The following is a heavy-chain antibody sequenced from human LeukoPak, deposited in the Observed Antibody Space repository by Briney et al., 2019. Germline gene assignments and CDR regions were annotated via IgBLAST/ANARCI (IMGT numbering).Heavy chain of an antibody. J-gene: IGHJ4*02. D-gene: IGHD3-16*02. V-gene: IGHV4-39*01. CDR1: GGSFSSSISY. CDR3: ARQRYALFDY. CDR2: IYYSGST. Sequence: SETLSLTCTVSGGSFSSSISYWGWIRQPPGKGLEWIGSIYYSGSTYYNPSLTSRVTISVDTSKNQFSLKLSSVTAADTAVYYCARQRYALFDYWGQGTLVTVSS.